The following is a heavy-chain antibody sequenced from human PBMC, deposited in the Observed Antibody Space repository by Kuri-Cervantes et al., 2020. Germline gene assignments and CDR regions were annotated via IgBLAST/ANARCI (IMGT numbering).Heavy chain of an antibody. V-gene: IGHV4-39*01. CDR1: GGSISSSSYY. CDR3: ARQHPYYYDSSGYYRGDWFDP. D-gene: IGHD3-22*01. Sequence: SETLSLTCTVSGGSISSSSYYWGWIRQPPGKGLEWIGSIYYSGSNYYNPSLKSRVNISVDTSKNQLSLKLSSVTAADTAVYYCARQHPYYYDSSGYYRGDWFDPWGQGTLVTVSS. J-gene: IGHJ5*02. CDR2: IYYSGSN.